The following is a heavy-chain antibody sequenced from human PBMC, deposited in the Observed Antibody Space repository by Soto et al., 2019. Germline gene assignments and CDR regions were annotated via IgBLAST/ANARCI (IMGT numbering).Heavy chain of an antibody. CDR1: GFTFSSYA. Sequence: GGSLRLSCAASGFTFSSYAMSWVRQAPGKGLEWVSAISGSGGSTYYADSVKGRFTISRDNSKNTLYLQMNSLRAEDTAVYYCASGNERQLRFLEWLLDVWGQGTTVTVSS. CDR2: ISGSGGST. D-gene: IGHD3-3*01. J-gene: IGHJ6*02. V-gene: IGHV3-23*01. CDR3: ASGNERQLRFLEWLLDV.